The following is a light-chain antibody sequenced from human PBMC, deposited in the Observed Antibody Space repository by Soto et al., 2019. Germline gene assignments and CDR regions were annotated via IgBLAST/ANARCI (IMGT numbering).Light chain of an antibody. CDR1: QSVSSN. J-gene: IGKJ1*01. V-gene: IGKV3-15*01. CDR3: LQYDNWLRT. CDR2: GAS. Sequence: EIAMTQSPATLSASPGERATLSCRASQSVSSNLAWYQQKPGQAPRLLIYGASTRATGIPARFSGSGSGTEFTLTISSLQSEDFAIYYCLQYDNWLRTFGQGTKVDIK.